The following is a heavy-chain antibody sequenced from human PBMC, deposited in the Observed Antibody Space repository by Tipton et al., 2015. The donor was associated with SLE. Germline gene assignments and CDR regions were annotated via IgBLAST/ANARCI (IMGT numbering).Heavy chain of an antibody. D-gene: IGHD2-15*01. V-gene: IGHV4-34*01. CDR2: INHSGST. Sequence: TLSLTCAVYGGSFSGYYWSWIRQPPGKGLEWIGEINHSGSTNYNPSLKSRVTISVDTSKNQFSLKLSSVTAADTAVYYCARVGCSGSSCYSEDYWGQGTLVTVSS. CDR3: ARVGCSGSSCYSEDY. J-gene: IGHJ4*02. CDR1: GGSFSGYY.